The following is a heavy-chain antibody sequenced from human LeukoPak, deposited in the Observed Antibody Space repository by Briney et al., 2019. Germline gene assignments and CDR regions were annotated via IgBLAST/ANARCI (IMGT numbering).Heavy chain of an antibody. CDR3: ARVGDYYDTTQYAFDI. J-gene: IGHJ3*02. CDR2: IYYSGST. CDR1: GGSISSGSISSYY. D-gene: IGHD3-22*01. V-gene: IGHV4-61*01. Sequence: SETLSLTCTVSGGSISSGSISSYYWSWIRQPPGKGLEWLGYIYYSGSTYYNPSLKSRVTISVDTSKNQFSLKLSSVTAADTAVYYCARVGDYYDTTQYAFDIWGQGTMVTVSS.